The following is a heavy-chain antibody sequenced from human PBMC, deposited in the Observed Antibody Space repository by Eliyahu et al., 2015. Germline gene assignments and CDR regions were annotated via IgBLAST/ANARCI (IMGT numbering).Heavy chain of an antibody. CDR1: GGXFSSYA. CDR3: ARPRLGRLAFDI. J-gene: IGHJ3*02. V-gene: IGHV1-69*01. Sequence: QVQLVQSGAEVKKPGSSVKVXCKASGGXFSSYAISWVRQAPGQGLEWMGGIIPIFGTANYAQKFQGRVTITADESTSTAYMELSSLRSEDTAVYYCARPRLGRLAFDIWGQGTMVTVSS. D-gene: IGHD3-9*01. CDR2: IIPIFGTA.